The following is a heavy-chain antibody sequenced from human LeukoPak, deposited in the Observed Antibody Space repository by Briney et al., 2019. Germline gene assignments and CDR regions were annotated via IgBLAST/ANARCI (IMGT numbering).Heavy chain of an antibody. J-gene: IGHJ4*02. D-gene: IGHD3-10*01. CDR2: ISSSSSYI. CDR3: ARDSDYYGSGTLIDY. Sequence: GGSLRLSCAASGFTFSSYEMNWVRQAPGKGLEWVSSISSSSSYIYYADSVKGRFTISRDNAKNSLYLQMNSLGAEDTAVYYCARDSDYYGSGTLIDYWGQGTLVTVSS. CDR1: GFTFSSYE. V-gene: IGHV3-21*01.